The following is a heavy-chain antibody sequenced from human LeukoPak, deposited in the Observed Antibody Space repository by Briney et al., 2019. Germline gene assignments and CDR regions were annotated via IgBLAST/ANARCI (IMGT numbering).Heavy chain of an antibody. Sequence: GGSLRLSCAASGFTFSSYSMNWVRQAPGKGLEWVSYISSSSSTIYYADSVKGRFTISRDNSKNTLYLQMNSLRAEDTAVYYCAKDKMSLFDIWGQGTMVTVSS. CDR2: ISSSSSTI. V-gene: IGHV3-48*01. CDR3: AKDKMSLFDI. CDR1: GFTFSSYS. J-gene: IGHJ3*02.